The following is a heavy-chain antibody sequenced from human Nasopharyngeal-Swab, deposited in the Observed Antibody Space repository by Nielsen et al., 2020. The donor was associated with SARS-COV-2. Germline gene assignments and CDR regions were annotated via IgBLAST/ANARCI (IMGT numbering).Heavy chain of an antibody. V-gene: IGHV4-31*03. Sequence: SETLSLTCTVSGGSISSGGYYWSWIRQHPGKGLEWIGYIYYSGSTYYNPSLKSRVTISVDTSKNQFSLKLSSVTAADTAVYYCARDWILRGWSTYYYYGMDVWGQGTTVTVSS. CDR2: IYYSGST. CDR3: ARDWILRGWSTYYYYGMDV. D-gene: IGHD3-3*01. J-gene: IGHJ6*02. CDR1: GGSISSGGYY.